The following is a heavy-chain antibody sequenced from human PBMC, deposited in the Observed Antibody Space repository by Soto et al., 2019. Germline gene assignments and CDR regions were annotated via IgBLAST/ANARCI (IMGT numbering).Heavy chain of an antibody. D-gene: IGHD5-18*01. J-gene: IGHJ4*02. CDR2: IIPVLGVG. CDR3: AREAGYTYGYVFDY. CDR1: GGTFGNHA. V-gene: IGHV1-69*01. Sequence: QVQLVQSGAEVKKPGSSVRVSCKPSGGTFGNHAISWVRQAPGQGLEWLGGIIPVLGVGDNAQNFQGRVTITADASTSTAYLELSSLRSEDTALYHCAREAGYTYGYVFDYWGQGTLVTVSS.